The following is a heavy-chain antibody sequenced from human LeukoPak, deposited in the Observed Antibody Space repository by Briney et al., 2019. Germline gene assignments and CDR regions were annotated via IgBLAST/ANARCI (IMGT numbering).Heavy chain of an antibody. J-gene: IGHJ6*02. V-gene: IGHV1-18*01. CDR1: GYTFTSYG. D-gene: IGHD6-13*01. Sequence: GASVNVSCKASGYTFTSYGISWVRQAPGQGLEWMGWISAYNGNTNYAQKLQGRVTMTTDTSTSTAYMELRSLRSDDTAVYYCARGPIAAAAYYYYGMDVWGQGTTVTVSS. CDR2: ISAYNGNT. CDR3: ARGPIAAAAYYYYGMDV.